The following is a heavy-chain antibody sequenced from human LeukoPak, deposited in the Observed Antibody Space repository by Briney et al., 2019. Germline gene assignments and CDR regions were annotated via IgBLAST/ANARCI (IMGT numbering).Heavy chain of an antibody. Sequence: ASVKVSCKASGYTFTSYDINWVRQATGQGLELMGWMNPNSGNTGYAQKFQGRVTITRNTSISTAYMELSSLRSDDTAVYYCARIDGGGTGIQGFDPWGQGTLVTVSS. J-gene: IGHJ5*02. V-gene: IGHV1-8*03. D-gene: IGHD3-16*01. CDR1: GYTFTSYD. CDR3: ARIDGGGTGIQGFDP. CDR2: MNPNSGNT.